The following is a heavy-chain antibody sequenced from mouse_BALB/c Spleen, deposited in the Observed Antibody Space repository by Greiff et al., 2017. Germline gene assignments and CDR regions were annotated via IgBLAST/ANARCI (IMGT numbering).Heavy chain of an antibody. V-gene: IGHV4-1*02. J-gene: IGHJ1*01. CDR1: GFDFSRYW. CDR2: INPDSSTI. D-gene: IGHD1-1*01. Sequence: EVQLQESGGGLVQPGGSLKLSCAASGFDFSRYWMSWVRQAPGKGLEWIGEINPDSSTINYTPSLKDKFIISRDNAKNTLYLQMSKVRSEDTALYYCARLYYYGSSYYFDVWGAGTTVTVSS. CDR3: ARLYYYGSSYYFDV.